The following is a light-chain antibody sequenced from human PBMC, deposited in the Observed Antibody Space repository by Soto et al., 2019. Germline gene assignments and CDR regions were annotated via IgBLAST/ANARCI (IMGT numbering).Light chain of an antibody. CDR1: SSNIGAHYD. J-gene: IGLJ2*01. CDR3: QSYDNSLSAWV. Sequence: QSVLTQPPSVSGAPGQRVTTSRTGGSSNIGAHYDVHWYQHLPRAAPKLLIFGDNKWPSGVPDRFSGSKSGTSASLAITGLQADDEADYYCQSYDNSLSAWVFGGGTKLTVL. V-gene: IGLV1-40*01. CDR2: GDN.